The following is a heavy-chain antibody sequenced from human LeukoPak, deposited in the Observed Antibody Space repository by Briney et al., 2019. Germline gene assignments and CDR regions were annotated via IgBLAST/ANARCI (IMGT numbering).Heavy chain of an antibody. CDR2: INPNSGGT. J-gene: IGHJ3*02. V-gene: IGHV1-2*06. CDR1: GYTFTGYY. Sequence: GASVKVSCKASGYTFTGYYMHWVRQAPGQGLEWMGRINPNSGGTNYAQKFQGRVTMTRDTSISTAYMELSRLRSGDTAVYYCAREWELRFAFDIWGQGTMVTVSS. D-gene: IGHD1-26*01. CDR3: AREWELRFAFDI.